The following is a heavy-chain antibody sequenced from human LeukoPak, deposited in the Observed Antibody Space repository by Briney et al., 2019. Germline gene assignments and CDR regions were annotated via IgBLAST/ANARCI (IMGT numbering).Heavy chain of an antibody. CDR1: GGSISSGGYY. CDR3: AGAGPYDYVWGSYNWFDP. V-gene: IGHV4-31*03. D-gene: IGHD3-16*01. Sequence: KPSQTLSLTCTVSGGSISSGGYYWSWIRQHPGKGLEWIGYIYYSGSTYYNPSLKSRVTISVDTSKNQFSLKLSSVTAADTAVYYCAGAGPYDYVWGSYNWFDPWGQGTLVTVSS. J-gene: IGHJ5*02. CDR2: IYYSGST.